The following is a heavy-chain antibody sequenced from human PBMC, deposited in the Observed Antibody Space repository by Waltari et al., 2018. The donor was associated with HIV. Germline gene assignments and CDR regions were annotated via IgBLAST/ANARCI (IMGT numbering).Heavy chain of an antibody. CDR3: ARGRGSFYNYYGLDV. V-gene: IGHV4-34*01. CDR2: INHRGSS. Sequence: QVHLQHWGTGLLKPSETLSLSCAVNGASFSDYKFFNDSYWIWIRQPPGRALEWIGEINHRGSSSYNPSLKSRVTISVDTSRNRISLNMTSVNATATAVYYCARGRGSFYNYYGLDVWGLGTKVSV. J-gene: IGHJ6*02. CDR1: GASFSDYKFFNDSY. D-gene: IGHD3-10*01.